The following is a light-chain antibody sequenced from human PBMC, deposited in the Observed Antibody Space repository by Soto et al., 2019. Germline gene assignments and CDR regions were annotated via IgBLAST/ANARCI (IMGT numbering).Light chain of an antibody. CDR1: SSNIGGNS. CDR3: GTWDSSLSDFV. J-gene: IGLJ1*01. Sequence: QSVLTQPPSVSAAPGQKVTISCSGSSSNIGGNSVSWYQQLPGTAPKLLIYDDNKRPSGIPDRFSGSKSGTSATLGITGLQTGDEADYYCGTWDSSLSDFVFGTGTKVTVL. CDR2: DDN. V-gene: IGLV1-51*01.